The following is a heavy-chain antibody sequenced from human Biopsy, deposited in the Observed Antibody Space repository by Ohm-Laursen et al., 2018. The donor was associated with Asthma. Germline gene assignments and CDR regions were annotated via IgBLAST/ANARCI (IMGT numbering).Heavy chain of an antibody. J-gene: IGHJ1*01. CDR1: GFTFGDYW. CDR2: IKHDGTEK. V-gene: IGHV3-7*01. CDR3: ARTFHFWSPYLAEHYQL. Sequence: SLRLSCVASGFTFGDYWMSWVRQVPGKGLEWVANIKHDGTEKNQVDSLKGRFTISRDNAKNSLYLQMNSLRAEDTAVYYCARTFHFWSPYLAEHYQLWGQGTLVTVSS. D-gene: IGHD3-3*02.